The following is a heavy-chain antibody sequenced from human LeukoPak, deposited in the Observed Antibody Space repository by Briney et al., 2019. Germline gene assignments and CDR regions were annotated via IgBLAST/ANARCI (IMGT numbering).Heavy chain of an antibody. CDR2: ILFDGSNT. D-gene: IGHD6-13*01. CDR3: AHISSSYYYFDS. J-gene: IGHJ4*02. CDR1: GFTFSSYG. Sequence: PGGSLRLSCAASGFTFSSYGMHWVRQAPGKGLEWGAVILFDGSNTYYADSVKGRFTISRDNSKNTLYLQMNSLRAEDTAVYYCAHISSSYYYFDSWGQGTLVTVSS. V-gene: IGHV3-33*01.